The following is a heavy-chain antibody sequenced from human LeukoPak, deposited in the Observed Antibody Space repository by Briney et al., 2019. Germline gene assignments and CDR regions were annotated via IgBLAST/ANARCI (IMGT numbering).Heavy chain of an antibody. D-gene: IGHD1-1*01. V-gene: IGHV3-48*01. Sequence: GGSLRLSCTASGFPFIEYSMNWVRQAPGKGLEWISYIGIGSGNTKYADSVRGRFTISADKAKNSLYLQMNSLRVEDTAVYYCARDHNYAFDNWGQGTLVSVAS. CDR1: GFPFIEYS. CDR2: IGIGSGNT. CDR3: ARDHNYAFDN. J-gene: IGHJ4*02.